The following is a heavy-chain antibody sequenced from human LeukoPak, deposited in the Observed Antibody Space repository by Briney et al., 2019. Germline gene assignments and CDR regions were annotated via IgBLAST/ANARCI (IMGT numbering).Heavy chain of an antibody. V-gene: IGHV3-30*02. Sequence: GGSLRLSCAASGCMFNNYWMSWVRQAPGKGLEWVAFIRYDGSNKYYADSVKGRFTISRDNSKNTLYLQMNSLRAEDTAVFYCAKESQQLVDYWGQGILVTVSS. CDR3: AKESQQLVDY. D-gene: IGHD6-13*01. CDR1: GCMFNNYW. CDR2: IRYDGSNK. J-gene: IGHJ4*02.